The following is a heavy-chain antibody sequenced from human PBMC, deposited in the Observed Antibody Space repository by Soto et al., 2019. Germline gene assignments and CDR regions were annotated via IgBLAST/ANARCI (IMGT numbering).Heavy chain of an antibody. Sequence: QVKLQESGPGLEKPSGTLSLTCAVSGGSISNTRWWTWVRQAPGKGLEWNGEIHDRGGNKYNLSLTSRATVSIDRSKEQCSLEMRAVAAADPAVYSCGGPWAAGYDAFYPWGQGTRFTVSS. CDR1: GGSISNTRW. D-gene: IGHD3-3*01. CDR2: IHDRGGN. J-gene: IGHJ5*02. CDR3: GGPWAAGYDAFYP. V-gene: IGHV4-4*02.